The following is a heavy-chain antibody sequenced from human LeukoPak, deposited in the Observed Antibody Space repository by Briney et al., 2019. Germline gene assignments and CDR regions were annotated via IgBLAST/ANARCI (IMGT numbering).Heavy chain of an antibody. V-gene: IGHV3-21*01. D-gene: IGHD6-6*01. Sequence: GGSLRLSCAASGFTFTRYSMNWVRQAPGKGLEWVSSISSSGGYIFYAQSVEGRFIISRDNAKNSHYLQMNSLRVDDTAVYFCARGTYRSSSPSIGMPYYLDYWGQGILVTVSS. CDR3: ARGTYRSSSPSIGMPYYLDY. CDR2: ISSSGGYI. CDR1: GFTFTRYS. J-gene: IGHJ4*02.